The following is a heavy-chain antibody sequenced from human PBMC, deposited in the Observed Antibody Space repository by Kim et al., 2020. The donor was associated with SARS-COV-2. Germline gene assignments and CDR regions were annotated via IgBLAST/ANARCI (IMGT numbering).Heavy chain of an antibody. D-gene: IGHD6-13*01. CDR2: IYYSGST. CDR1: GGSISSSSYY. V-gene: IGHV4-39*01. Sequence: SETLSLTCTVSGGSISSSSYYWGWIRQPPGKGLEWIGSIYYSGSTYYNPSLKSRVTISVDTSKNQFSLKLSSVTAADTAVYYCARLTIAAAAMVDYWGQGTLVTVSS. CDR3: ARLTIAAAAMVDY. J-gene: IGHJ4*02.